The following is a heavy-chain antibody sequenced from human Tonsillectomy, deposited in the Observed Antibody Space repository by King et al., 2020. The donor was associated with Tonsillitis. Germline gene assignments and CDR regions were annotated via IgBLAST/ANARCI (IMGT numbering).Heavy chain of an antibody. CDR3: ARECSGSGYQCFNDY. V-gene: IGHV1-18*01. D-gene: IGHD5-12*01. CDR1: GYTFSSYG. CDR2: ISAYNGDT. J-gene: IGHJ4*02. Sequence: QLVQSGAEVKKPGASVKVSCKASGYTFSSYGISWVRQAPGQGLEWMGWISAYNGDTKYAEKFQDRVTMTTDTSTSTAYMELRSLRSDDTAVYYCARECSGSGYQCFNDYWGQGTLVTVSS.